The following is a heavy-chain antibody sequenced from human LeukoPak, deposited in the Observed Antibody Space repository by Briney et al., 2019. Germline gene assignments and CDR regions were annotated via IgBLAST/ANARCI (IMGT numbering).Heavy chain of an antibody. V-gene: IGHV3-74*01. D-gene: IGHD6-6*01. J-gene: IGHJ4*02. CDR3: ARGPNSNWSGLDF. Sequence: GGSLRLSCTASGFSFSGHWMHWARQLPGKGLVWVSRISPTGSTTSYADSVKGRFTVSRDDAKNALYLQVNNLRAEDTAVYYCARGPNSNWSGLDFWGQGTLLTVSS. CDR2: ISPTGSTT. CDR1: GFSFSGHW.